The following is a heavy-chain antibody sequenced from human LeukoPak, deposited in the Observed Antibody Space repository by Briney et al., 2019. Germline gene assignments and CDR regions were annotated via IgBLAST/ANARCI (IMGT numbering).Heavy chain of an antibody. V-gene: IGHV3-74*01. CDR1: GFTFSRYW. CDR3: ARDPVRRFDY. CDR2: INSDGSST. J-gene: IGHJ4*02. D-gene: IGHD6-6*01. Sequence: GGSLRLSCSASGFTFSRYWMHWVRQAPGKGLVWVSHINSDGSSTSYADSVKGRFTMSRDNAKNTLYLQMNSLRAEDTAVYYCARDPVRRFDYWGQGILVTVSS.